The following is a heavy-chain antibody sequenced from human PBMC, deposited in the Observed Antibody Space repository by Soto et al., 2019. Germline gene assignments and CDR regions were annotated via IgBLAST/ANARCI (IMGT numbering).Heavy chain of an antibody. CDR2: IIPMFGTA. J-gene: IGHJ4*02. D-gene: IGHD5-18*01. CDR3: ASGIQLWLRRINNGYSG. Sequence: QVQLVQSGAEVKKPESSVKVSCKAPGGTFSTYAISWVRQAPGQGLEWMGGIIPMFGTANYAQRFQDRVTVIXXESTNTVYMELSSLRSEDTAVYFCASGIQLWLRRINNGYSGWGQGTLVTVSS. V-gene: IGHV1-69*05. CDR1: GGTFSTYA.